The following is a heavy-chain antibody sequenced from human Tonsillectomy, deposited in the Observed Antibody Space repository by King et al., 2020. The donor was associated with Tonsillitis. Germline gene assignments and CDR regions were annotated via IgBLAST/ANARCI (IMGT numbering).Heavy chain of an antibody. CDR3: ARQYYYGSGNYKYYFDY. D-gene: IGHD3-10*01. CDR2: IYYSGST. CDR1: GGSISSSNYY. J-gene: IGHJ4*02. Sequence: LQLQESGPGLVKPSETLSLTCTVSGGSISSSNYYWGWIRQPPGRGLEWIGYIYYSGSTYYNPSLKSRVTIFVDTSKNQFSLKLSPVTAADTAVYYCARQYYYGSGNYKYYFDYWGQGTLVTVSS. V-gene: IGHV4-39*01.